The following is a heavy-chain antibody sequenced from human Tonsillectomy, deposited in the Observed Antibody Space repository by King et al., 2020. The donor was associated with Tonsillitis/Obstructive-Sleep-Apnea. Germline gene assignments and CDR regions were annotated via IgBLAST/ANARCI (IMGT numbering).Heavy chain of an antibody. CDR2: IWYDGSNK. Sequence: VQLVESGGGVVQPGRSLRLSCAASGFTFSSYGMHWVRQAPGKGLEWVAVIWYDGSNKYYADSVKGRFTISRDNSKNTLYLQMNSLRAEDTAVYYCAREGDSMTTVTPDYWGQGTLVTVSS. J-gene: IGHJ4*02. CDR1: GFTFSSYG. D-gene: IGHD4-17*01. V-gene: IGHV3-33*01. CDR3: AREGDSMTTVTPDY.